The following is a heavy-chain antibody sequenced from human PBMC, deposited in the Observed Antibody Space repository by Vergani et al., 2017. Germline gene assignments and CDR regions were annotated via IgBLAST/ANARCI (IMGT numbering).Heavy chain of an antibody. CDR3: ARVRDGYNYGYYYYYYYMDV. CDR2: IYYSGST. D-gene: IGHD5-24*01. Sequence: QVQLQESGPGLVKPSQTLSLTCTVSGGSISSGGYYWSWIRQHPGKGLEWIGYIYYSGSTYYNPSLKSRVTISVATSKNQFSLKLSSVTAADTAVYYCARVRDGYNYGYYYYYYYMDVWGKGTTVTVSS. CDR1: GGSISSGGYY. V-gene: IGHV4-31*03. J-gene: IGHJ6*03.